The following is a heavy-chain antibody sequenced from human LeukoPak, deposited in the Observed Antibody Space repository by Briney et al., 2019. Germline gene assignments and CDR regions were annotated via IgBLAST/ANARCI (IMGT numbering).Heavy chain of an antibody. Sequence: SETLSLTCTVSGGSISSYYWSWIRQPPGKGLEWIGYIYYSGSTTYNPSLKSRVTISVDTSKNQFSLKLTPVTAADTAVYYCARNQNYGDDYYGMDVWGQGTTVTVSS. J-gene: IGHJ6*02. D-gene: IGHD4-17*01. CDR2: IYYSGST. CDR3: ARNQNYGDDYYGMDV. V-gene: IGHV4-59*01. CDR1: GGSISSYY.